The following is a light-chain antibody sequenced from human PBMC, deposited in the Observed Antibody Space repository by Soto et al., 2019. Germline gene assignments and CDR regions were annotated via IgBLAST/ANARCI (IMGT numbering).Light chain of an antibody. V-gene: IGKV3-20*01. CDR2: GAS. CDR1: QSISSTY. J-gene: IGKJ4*01. Sequence: EIVLTQSPGTLSLSPGERATLSCRASQSISSTYLAWYQLKPGQTPRLLIYGASSRATGIPDRFSGSGSGTDFTFNITRLEPEDFAVYYCQQYGSSPLTFGGGNKVDIK. CDR3: QQYGSSPLT.